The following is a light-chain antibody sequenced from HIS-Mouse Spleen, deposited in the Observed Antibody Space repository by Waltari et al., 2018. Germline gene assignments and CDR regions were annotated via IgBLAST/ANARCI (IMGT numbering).Light chain of an antibody. CDR3: SSYTSSSTPYV. V-gene: IGLV2-14*03. Sequence: QSALTQPASVSGSPGQSITISCTGTSSDVGGYNYVSWYQQHPGKAPKLRFYYVRNRPSGVANRFSGSKSGNTASLTISWLQAEDEADYYCSSYTSSSTPYVFGTGTKVTVL. CDR2: YVR. CDR1: SSDVGGYNY. J-gene: IGLJ1*01.